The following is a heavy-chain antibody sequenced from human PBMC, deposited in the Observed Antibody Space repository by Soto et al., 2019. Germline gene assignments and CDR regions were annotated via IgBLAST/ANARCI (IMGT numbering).Heavy chain of an antibody. V-gene: IGHV1-18*01. J-gene: IGHJ6*02. CDR3: AREGVAPYYYYGMDV. Sequence: QVQLVQSGAEVKKPGASVKVSCKASGYTFTRSGISWVRQAPGQGLEWMGGISTYNGDTNYAQTFQGRVTMTTDTPTSTVHMEVRSLRSDDTAVYYCAREGVAPYYYYGMDVWGQGTPVTVSS. CDR2: ISTYNGDT. D-gene: IGHD5-12*01. CDR1: GYTFTRSG.